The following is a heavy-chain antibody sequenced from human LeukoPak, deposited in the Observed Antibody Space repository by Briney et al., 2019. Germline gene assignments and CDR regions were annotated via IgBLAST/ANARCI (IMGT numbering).Heavy chain of an antibody. V-gene: IGHV1-2*02. Sequence: ASVKVSCKASGYTFTGYYMHWVRQAPGQGLEWMGWINPNSGGTNYAQKFQGRVTMTRDTSISTAYMELSRLRSDDTAVYYCAREKNYDILTGIYRVIRSEAFDIWGQGTMVTVSS. J-gene: IGHJ3*02. CDR1: GYTFTGYY. D-gene: IGHD3-9*01. CDR3: AREKNYDILTGIYRVIRSEAFDI. CDR2: INPNSGGT.